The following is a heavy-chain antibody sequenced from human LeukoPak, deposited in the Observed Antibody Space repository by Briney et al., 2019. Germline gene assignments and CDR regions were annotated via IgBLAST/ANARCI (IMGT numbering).Heavy chain of an antibody. D-gene: IGHD4-17*01. CDR2: IIPIFGTA. V-gene: IGHV1-69*05. J-gene: IGHJ4*02. CDR1: GGTFSSYA. Sequence: SSVKVSCKASGGTFSSYAISWVRQAPGQGLEWMGRIIPIFGTANYAQKFQGRVAITTDESTSTAYMELSSLRSEDTAVYYCAREDGDHHTYYFDYWGQGTLVTVSS. CDR3: AREDGDHHTYYFDY.